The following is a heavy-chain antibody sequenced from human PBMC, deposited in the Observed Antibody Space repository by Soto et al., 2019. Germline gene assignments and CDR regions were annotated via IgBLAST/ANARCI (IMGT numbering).Heavy chain of an antibody. J-gene: IGHJ6*02. Sequence: GESLKISCEGSGYTFTSYYITWARQLPGKGLEWMGRIDPSDSYTTYNPSFQGHVTISADKSIRTAYLQWSSLEASDSAMYYCARGDTAIVRKGVDVCCPGTPVTVSS. D-gene: IGHD5-18*01. CDR1: GYTFTSYY. V-gene: IGHV5-10-1*01. CDR3: ARGDTAIVRKGVDV. CDR2: IDPSDSYT.